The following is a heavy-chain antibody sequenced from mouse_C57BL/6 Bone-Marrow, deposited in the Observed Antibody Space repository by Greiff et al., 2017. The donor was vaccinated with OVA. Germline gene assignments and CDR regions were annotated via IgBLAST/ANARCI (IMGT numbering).Heavy chain of an antibody. CDR3: ARYKGRVAVDYFDY. V-gene: IGHV7-3*01. CDR2: IRNKPNGSTT. Sequence: EVKLVESGGGLVQPGDSLSLSCAASGFTFTNYYMSCVRQPPGKALEWLAFIRNKPNGSTTEYSASVKGRFTISRDNSQSILYLQMNALRAEDSATYYCARYKGRVAVDYFDYWGQGTALTVSS. D-gene: IGHD1-1*01. CDR1: GFTFTNYY. J-gene: IGHJ2*01.